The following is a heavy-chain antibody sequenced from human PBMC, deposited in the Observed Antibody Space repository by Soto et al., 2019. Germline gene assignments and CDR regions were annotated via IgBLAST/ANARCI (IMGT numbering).Heavy chain of an antibody. D-gene: IGHD3-22*01. CDR3: ARERYYYDSRGWLDP. V-gene: IGHV4-31*03. Sequence: QVQLQESGPGLVKPSQTLSLTCTVSGGSISSGGYYWSWIRQHPGKGLEWIGYIYYSGSTYYNPSLKSRVTISVDTSKNQFSLNLSSVTAADTAVYYCARERYYYDSRGWLDPWGQGTLVTVSS. CDR1: GGSISSGGYY. J-gene: IGHJ5*02. CDR2: IYYSGST.